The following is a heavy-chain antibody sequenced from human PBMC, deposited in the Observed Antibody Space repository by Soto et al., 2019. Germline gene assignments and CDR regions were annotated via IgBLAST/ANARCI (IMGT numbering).Heavy chain of an antibody. CDR3: AKDRRAGGNSAFYFDF. Sequence: GESLKISCEASGYMFPIYHISWVRQMPGKGLEWVGKIDPSDSRTMYRPSSRARITISVDKSINTAYLEWGRLKASDTAVYYCAKDRRAGGNSAFYFDFWGQGAQVTVS. CDR1: GYMFPIYH. D-gene: IGHD3-16*01. V-gene: IGHV5-10-1*01. CDR2: IDPSDSRT. J-gene: IGHJ4*02.